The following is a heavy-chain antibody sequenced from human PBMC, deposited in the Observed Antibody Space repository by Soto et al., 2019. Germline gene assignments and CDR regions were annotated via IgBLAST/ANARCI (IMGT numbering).Heavy chain of an antibody. V-gene: IGHV4-34*01. CDR3: AREEVPQWFTRGYYGMDV. CDR2: INHSGST. Sequence: SETLSLTCAVHGGSFSGYYWTWIRQPPGKGLEWIGDINHSGSTNYNSSLKSRVTISVDTSKNQLSLKLRSVTAADTAVYYCAREEVPQWFTRGYYGMDVWGQGTTATVSS. CDR1: GGSFSGYY. D-gene: IGHD2-2*01. J-gene: IGHJ6*02.